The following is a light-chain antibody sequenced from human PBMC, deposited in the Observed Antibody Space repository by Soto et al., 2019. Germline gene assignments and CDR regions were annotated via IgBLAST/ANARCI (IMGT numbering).Light chain of an antibody. CDR3: QQYGSP. J-gene: IGKJ4*01. CDR2: DAS. CDR1: QSVSSY. V-gene: IGKV3-20*01. Sequence: EIVLTQSPATLSLSPGERATLSCRASQSVSSYLAWYQQKPGQAPRLLIYDASNRATGIPDRFSGSGSGTDFTLTISRLEPEDFAVYYCQQYGSPFGGGTKVEIK.